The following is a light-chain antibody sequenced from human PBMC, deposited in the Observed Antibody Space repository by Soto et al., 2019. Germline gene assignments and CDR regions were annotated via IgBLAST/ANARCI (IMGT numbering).Light chain of an antibody. Sequence: DIHLTQSPSFLSASVGDRVTITCRASQGITNFLAWYQQKPGTAPKLLIYAASTFQTGVTSRFSGDGSGTEFTLTISSLQPEDFATYYCQQFDSYPITFGQGTRLEIK. J-gene: IGKJ5*01. CDR3: QQFDSYPIT. V-gene: IGKV1-9*01. CDR2: AAS. CDR1: QGITNF.